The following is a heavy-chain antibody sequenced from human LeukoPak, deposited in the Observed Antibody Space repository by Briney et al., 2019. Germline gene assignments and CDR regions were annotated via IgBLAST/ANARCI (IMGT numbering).Heavy chain of an antibody. CDR3: AKEAYYYGSGSYYRAVDY. CDR1: GFTFSSYA. V-gene: IGHV3-23*01. J-gene: IGHJ4*02. D-gene: IGHD3-10*01. Sequence: PGGSLRLSRAASGFTFSSYAMSWVRQAPGKGLEWVSAISGSGGSTYYADSVKGRFTISRDNSKNTLYLQMNSLRAEDTAVYYCAKEAYYYGSGSYYRAVDYWGQGTLVTVSS. CDR2: ISGSGGST.